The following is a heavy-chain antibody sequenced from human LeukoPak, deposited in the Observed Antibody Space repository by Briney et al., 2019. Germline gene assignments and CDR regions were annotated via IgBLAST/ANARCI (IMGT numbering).Heavy chain of an antibody. CDR1: GFTFSSYA. Sequence: GGSLRLSCAASGFTFSSYAMSWVRQAPGKGLEWVSAISGSGGSTYSADSVRGRFTISRDNSKNTLYLQMNSLRAEDTAVYYCAKPGGYSSGWYGVFDYWGQGTLVTVSS. V-gene: IGHV3-23*01. CDR2: ISGSGGST. CDR3: AKPGGYSSGWYGVFDY. D-gene: IGHD6-19*01. J-gene: IGHJ4*02.